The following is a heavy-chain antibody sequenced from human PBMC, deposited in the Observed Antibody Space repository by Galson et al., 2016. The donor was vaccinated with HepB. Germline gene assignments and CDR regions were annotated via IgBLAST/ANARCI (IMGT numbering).Heavy chain of an antibody. CDR2: VKYDGSEK. J-gene: IGHJ4*02. D-gene: IGHD6-19*01. V-gene: IGHV3-7*01. CDR1: SSSSFS. CDR3: VRDGSGGWHFDN. Sequence: SSSSFSWGWVRQPPGKGLEWVANVKYDGSEKYYVDSVKGRFTISRDNAKNSMSLQMNSLSAEDTAVYYCVRDGSGGWHFDNWGQGTLITVSS.